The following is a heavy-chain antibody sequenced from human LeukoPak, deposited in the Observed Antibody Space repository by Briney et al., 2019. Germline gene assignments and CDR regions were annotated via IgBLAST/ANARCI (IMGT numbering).Heavy chain of an antibody. CDR2: IYYSGST. Sequence: SETLSLTCTVSGGSISSGGYYWSWIRQHPGKGLEWIGYIYYSGSTNYNPSLKSRVTISVDTSKNQFSLKLSSVTAADTAVYYCARHSGSYFSHFDYWGQGTLVTVPS. CDR1: GGSISSGGYY. CDR3: ARHSGSYFSHFDY. J-gene: IGHJ4*02. V-gene: IGHV4-61*08. D-gene: IGHD1-26*01.